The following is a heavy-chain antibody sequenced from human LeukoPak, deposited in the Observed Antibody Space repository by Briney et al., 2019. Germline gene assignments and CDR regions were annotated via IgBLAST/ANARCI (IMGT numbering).Heavy chain of an antibody. CDR2: IIPILGIT. V-gene: IGHV1-69*04. CDR1: GGTFSSYA. J-gene: IGHJ2*01. D-gene: IGHD2-8*01. CDR3: ARDSNGPYWYFDL. Sequence: SVKVSCKASGGTFSSYAISWVRQAPGQGLEWMGRIIPILGITNYAQKFQGRVTITADKSTSTAYMELSSLRSEDTAVYYCARDSNGPYWYFDLWGRGTLVTVSS.